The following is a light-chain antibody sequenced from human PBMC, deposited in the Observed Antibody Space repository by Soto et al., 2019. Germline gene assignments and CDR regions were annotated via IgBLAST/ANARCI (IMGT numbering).Light chain of an antibody. CDR2: KAS. J-gene: IGKJ2*01. CDR1: QSISSL. V-gene: IGKV1-5*03. CDR3: QQYYSYSPFT. Sequence: DIQMTQSPSTLSASVGDRVTITCRASQSISSLLAWYQQKPGKAPRLLIYKASNLETGVASRFSGRGSGTEFTLTISSLQPDDFVTYYCQQYYSYSPFTFGQGTKLEI.